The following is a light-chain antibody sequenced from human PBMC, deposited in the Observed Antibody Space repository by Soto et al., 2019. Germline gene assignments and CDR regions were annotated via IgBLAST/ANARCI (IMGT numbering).Light chain of an antibody. Sequence: EIVLMQSPGTLSLSPGERATLSCRASESVTGAWLTWYQQKPDQAPRLLIYGASRRATGIPDRFSGSGSGTDFTLTISRLEPEDSAVYDCQQYDASVLTFGGGTKVEIK. V-gene: IGKV3-20*01. J-gene: IGKJ4*01. CDR1: ESVTGAW. CDR3: QQYDASVLT. CDR2: GAS.